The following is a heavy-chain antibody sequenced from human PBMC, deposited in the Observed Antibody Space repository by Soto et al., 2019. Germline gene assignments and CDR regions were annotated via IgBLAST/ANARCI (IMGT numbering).Heavy chain of an antibody. V-gene: IGHV3-21*04. D-gene: IGHD4-17*01. CDR1: GLTFSSYP. J-gene: IGHJ6*02. CDR2: LGTTSTYI. CDR3: ARVMCGDFTPYDSSAMAV. Sequence: LTCGASGLTFSSYPMVWVRQAAVKGLEWVSSLGTTSTYIYYADSVRGRLTISRDNAKNSLYLQMNSLRAEDTAVHSCARVMCGDFTPYDSSAMAVWGQGTTVTGSS.